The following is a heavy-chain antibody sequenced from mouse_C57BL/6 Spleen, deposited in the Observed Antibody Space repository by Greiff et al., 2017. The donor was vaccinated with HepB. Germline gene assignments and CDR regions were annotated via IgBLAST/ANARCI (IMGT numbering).Heavy chain of an antibody. J-gene: IGHJ2*01. CDR3: TTVVAPTGYYFDY. Sequence: EVQLQQSGAELVRPGASVKLSCTASGFNIKDDYMHWVKQRPEQGLEWIGWIDPENGDTEYASKFQGKATITADTSSNTAYLQLSSLTSEDTAVYYCTTVVAPTGYYFDYWGQSTTLTVSS. CDR2: IDPENGDT. CDR1: GFNIKDDY. V-gene: IGHV14-4*01. D-gene: IGHD1-1*01.